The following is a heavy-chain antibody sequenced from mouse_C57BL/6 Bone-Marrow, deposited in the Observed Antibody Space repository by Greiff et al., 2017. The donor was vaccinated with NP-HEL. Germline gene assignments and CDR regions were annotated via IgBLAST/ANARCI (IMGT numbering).Heavy chain of an antibody. D-gene: IGHD2-4*01. CDR2: TFYSGIT. CDR1: GFSINSDCY. CDR3: ARAIYYDDDWYFDV. J-gene: IGHJ1*03. Sequence: EVQLKESGPSLVRPSQTLSLTCTVTGFSINSDCYWIWIRQFPGNKLEYIGYTFYSGITYYNPSLESRTYITRDTSKNQFSLKLSSVTTEDTATYYCARAIYYDDDWYFDVWGTGTTVTVSS. V-gene: IGHV3-3*01.